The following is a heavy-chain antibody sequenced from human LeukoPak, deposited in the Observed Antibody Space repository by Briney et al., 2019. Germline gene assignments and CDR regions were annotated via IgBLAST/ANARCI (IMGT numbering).Heavy chain of an antibody. J-gene: IGHJ6*02. Sequence: PGGSLRLSCAASGFTFDDYAMHWVRQAPGKGLEWVSGISWSSGSIGYADSVKGRFTISRDNAKNSLYLQMNSLRAEDTALYYCAKAEYGSSPDYYYYYGMDVWGQGTTVTVSS. D-gene: IGHD6-6*01. CDR2: ISWSSGSI. CDR3: AKAEYGSSPDYYYYYGMDV. V-gene: IGHV3-9*01. CDR1: GFTFDDYA.